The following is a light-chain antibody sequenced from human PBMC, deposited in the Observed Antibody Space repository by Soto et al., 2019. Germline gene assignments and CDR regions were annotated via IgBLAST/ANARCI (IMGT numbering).Light chain of an antibody. J-gene: IGKJ2*01. CDR3: HQYNSYPYT. CDR2: DAS. CDR1: QSISSW. V-gene: IGKV1-5*01. Sequence: DIQMTQSPSTLSASVGARVTISCRSSQSISSWLAWYQQKPGQAPKLLIYDASSFESGVPSGFSGSGAGTEVTLTISSRQPDDFATDYCHQYNSYPYTFGQGTKLEIK.